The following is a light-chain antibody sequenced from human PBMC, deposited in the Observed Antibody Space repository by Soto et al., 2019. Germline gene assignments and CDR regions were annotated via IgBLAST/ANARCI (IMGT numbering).Light chain of an antibody. J-gene: IGKJ2*01. CDR2: RAS. Sequence: DIQMSQSPSSLSASVGDRVTITCQASQDISNYLNWYQHKPGKAPKLLIFRASNLETGVPSRFSGGGSGTHFTFNISSLQPEDNATYYCQQYDNHPSYTFGPGTKLEIK. CDR1: QDISNY. V-gene: IGKV1-33*01. CDR3: QQYDNHPSYT.